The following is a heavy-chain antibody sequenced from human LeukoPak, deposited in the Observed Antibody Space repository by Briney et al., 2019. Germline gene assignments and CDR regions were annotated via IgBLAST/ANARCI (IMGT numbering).Heavy chain of an antibody. V-gene: IGHV3-48*01. CDR2: ISSSSSTI. Sequence: WGSLSLSCAASGFTFSSYSMSWVRQAPGKGLEWVSYISSSSSTIYYADSVKGRFTISRDNAKNSLYLQMNSLRAEDTAVYYCASSTSCYGFVCWFDPWGQGTLVTLSS. J-gene: IGHJ5*02. CDR1: GFTFSSYS. CDR3: ASSTSCYGFVCWFDP. D-gene: IGHD2-2*01.